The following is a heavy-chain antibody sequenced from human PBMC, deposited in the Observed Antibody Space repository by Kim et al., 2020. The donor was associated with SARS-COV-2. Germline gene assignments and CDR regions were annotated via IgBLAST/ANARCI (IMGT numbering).Heavy chain of an antibody. D-gene: IGHD5-18*01. CDR2: INPSGGST. V-gene: IGHV1-46*01. Sequence: ASVKVSCKASGYTFTSYYMHWVRQAPGQGLEWMGIINPSGGSTSYAQKFQGRVTMTRDTSTSTVYMELSSLRSEDTAVYYCARGGEGTAMDVYYYYYGMDVWGQGTTVTVSS. CDR1: GYTFTSYY. CDR3: ARGGEGTAMDVYYYYYGMDV. J-gene: IGHJ6*02.